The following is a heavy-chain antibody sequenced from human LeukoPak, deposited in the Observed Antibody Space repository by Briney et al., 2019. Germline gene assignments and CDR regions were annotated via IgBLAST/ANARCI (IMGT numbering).Heavy chain of an antibody. Sequence: GGSLRLSCTASGFTFGDYAMSWVRQAPGKGLEWVGFIRSKAYGGTTEYAAPVKGRFTISRDDSKSIAYLQMNSLKTEDTAVYYCTSIPSGSFIGGYWGQGTLVTVSS. D-gene: IGHD1-26*01. V-gene: IGHV3-49*04. CDR1: GFTFGDYA. J-gene: IGHJ4*02. CDR3: TSIPSGSFIGGY. CDR2: IRSKAYGGTT.